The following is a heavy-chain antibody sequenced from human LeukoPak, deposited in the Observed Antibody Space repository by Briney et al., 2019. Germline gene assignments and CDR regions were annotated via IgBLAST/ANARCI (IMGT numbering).Heavy chain of an antibody. D-gene: IGHD6-19*01. J-gene: IGHJ6*02. V-gene: IGHV3-21*01. CDR1: GFTFSSYS. CDR3: ARDLAPSGFTFYGMDV. CDR2: ISSSSSYI. Sequence: PGGSLRLSCAASGFTFSSYSMNWVRQAPGKGLEWVSSISSSSSYIYYADSVKGRFTISRDNAKNSLYLQMNSLRAEDTAVYYCARDLAPSGFTFYGMDVWGQGTTVTVSS.